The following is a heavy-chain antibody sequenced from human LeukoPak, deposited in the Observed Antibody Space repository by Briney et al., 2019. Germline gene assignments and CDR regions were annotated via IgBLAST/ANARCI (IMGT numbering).Heavy chain of an antibody. Sequence: GGSLRLSCAASGSTFDDYAMHWVRQAPGKGLEWVSGISWNSGSIGYAGSVKGRFTISRDNAKNSLYLQMNSLRAEDTALYYCAKDTAYYYDSSGYFDYWGQGTLVTVSS. D-gene: IGHD3-22*01. CDR1: GSTFDDYA. V-gene: IGHV3-9*01. J-gene: IGHJ4*02. CDR3: AKDTAYYYDSSGYFDY. CDR2: ISWNSGSI.